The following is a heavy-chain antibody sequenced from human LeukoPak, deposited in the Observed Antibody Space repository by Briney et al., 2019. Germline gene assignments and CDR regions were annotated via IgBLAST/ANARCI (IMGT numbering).Heavy chain of an antibody. D-gene: IGHD2-21*02. Sequence: RGALRLSCAASGFTFSSYSMNWVRQAPGKGLEWVSSISSSSSYIYYADSVKGRFTISRDNDKNSLYLQMNSLRAEDTAVYYCAVSKSDAPDYWGQGTLVTVSS. CDR2: ISSSSSYI. CDR1: GFTFSSYS. J-gene: IGHJ4*02. CDR3: AVSKSDAPDY. V-gene: IGHV3-21*01.